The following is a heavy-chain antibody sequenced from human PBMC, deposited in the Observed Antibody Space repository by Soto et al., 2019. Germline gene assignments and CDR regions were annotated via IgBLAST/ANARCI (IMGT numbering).Heavy chain of an antibody. J-gene: IGHJ4*02. V-gene: IGHV3-30-3*01. CDR1: GFPFSSYA. Sequence: SGGSLSLSCAASGFPFSSYAMHWVRQAPGKGLEWVAVISYDGSNKYYADSVKGRFTISRDNSKNTLYLQMNSLRAEDTAVYYCASFDMVPFDYWGQGTLVTVSS. D-gene: IGHD3-10*01. CDR3: ASFDMVPFDY. CDR2: ISYDGSNK.